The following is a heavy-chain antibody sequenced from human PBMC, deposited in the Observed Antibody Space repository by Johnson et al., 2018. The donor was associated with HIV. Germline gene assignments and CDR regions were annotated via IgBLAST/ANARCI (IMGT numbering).Heavy chain of an antibody. CDR1: GFTFSSAW. D-gene: IGHD3-3*01. CDR2: IKSKTDGGTT. J-gene: IGHJ3*02. CDR3: TTDWALEWFHNDAFDI. Sequence: VQLVESGGGLVKPGGSLRLSCTASGFTFSSAWMNWVRQAPGKGLEWVGRIKSKTDGGTTDYAAPVKGRFTIARDDSKNTLYLQMNSLKTEDTAVYSCTTDWALEWFHNDAFDIWGQGTMVTVSS. V-gene: IGHV3-15*01.